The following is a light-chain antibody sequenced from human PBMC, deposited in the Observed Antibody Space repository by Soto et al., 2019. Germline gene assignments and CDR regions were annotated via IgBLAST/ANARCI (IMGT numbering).Light chain of an antibody. Sequence: QYVRRQPRSVSGATGQSVAIFCTGSSSNIGAGHDVHWYQHLPGTAPKLLIYGNGNRPSGVPDRFSGSKSGTSASLAITGLQAEDEADYYCQSYDSNLSGSEVFGTGTKVTAL. CDR2: GNG. CDR1: SSNIGAGHD. J-gene: IGLJ1*01. V-gene: IGLV1-40*01. CDR3: QSYDSNLSGSEV.